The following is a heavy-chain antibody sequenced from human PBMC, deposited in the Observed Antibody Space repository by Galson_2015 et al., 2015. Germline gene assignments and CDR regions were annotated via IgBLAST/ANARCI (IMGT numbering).Heavy chain of an antibody. CDR2: ISAYNGNT. CDR1: GYTFTSYG. D-gene: IGHD3-9*01. V-gene: IGHV1-18*04. CDR3: ARDLRGYDILTRGAYYGMDV. Sequence: SVKVSCKASGYTFTSYGISWVRQAPGQGLEWMGWISAYNGNTNYAQKLQGRVTMTTDTSTSTAYMELRSLRSDDTAVYYCARDLRGYDILTRGAYYGMDVWGQGTTVTVSS. J-gene: IGHJ6*02.